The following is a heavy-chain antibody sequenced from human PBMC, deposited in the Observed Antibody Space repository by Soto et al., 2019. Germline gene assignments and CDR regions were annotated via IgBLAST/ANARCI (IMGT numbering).Heavy chain of an antibody. CDR1: GASISSGGYY. V-gene: IGHV4-31*11. CDR3: AIEGSSTGTALRALDI. D-gene: IGHD4-17*01. Sequence: QVQLQESGPGLVKPSQTLSLTCAVSGASISSGGYYWNWIRQHPGKGLEWIGHIYNSGTTHYNPSLKRRLTISVDTSKMHFFLKLDSLTAADTAVYYCAIEGSSTGTALRALDIWGHGTLVTVSP. CDR2: IYNSGTT. J-gene: IGHJ3*02.